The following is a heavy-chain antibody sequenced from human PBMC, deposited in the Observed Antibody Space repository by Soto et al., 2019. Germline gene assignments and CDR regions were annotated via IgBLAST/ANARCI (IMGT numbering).Heavy chain of an antibody. CDR1: GYTFTGYY. Sequence: VKVSFKASGYTFTGYYLHWVRQAPGQGLEWMGWINPSSGGASIAQKFQGWVTMTRDTSIDTAYMELTRLRSDDTAVYYCARDAAMGDYYHYGMDVWGQGTPVTVSS. CDR3: ARDAAMGDYYHYGMDV. D-gene: IGHD5-18*01. J-gene: IGHJ6*02. CDR2: INPSSGGA. V-gene: IGHV1-2*04.